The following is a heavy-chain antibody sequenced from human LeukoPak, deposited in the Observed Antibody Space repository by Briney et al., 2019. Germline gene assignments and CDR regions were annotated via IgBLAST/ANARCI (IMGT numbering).Heavy chain of an antibody. Sequence: ASVKVSCKASGGTFSSYAISWVRQAPGQGLEWMGWINPNSGGTNYAQKFQGRVTMTRDTAISTAYLELSSLRSDDTAVYYCAIAYYDSSGYYYLMGYYYYYMDVWGKGTTVTISS. D-gene: IGHD3-22*01. CDR1: GGTFSSYA. V-gene: IGHV1-2*02. CDR2: INPNSGGT. CDR3: AIAYYDSSGYYYLMGYYYYYMDV. J-gene: IGHJ6*03.